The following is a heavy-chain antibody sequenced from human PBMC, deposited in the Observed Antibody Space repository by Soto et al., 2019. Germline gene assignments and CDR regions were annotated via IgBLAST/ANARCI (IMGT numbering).Heavy chain of an antibody. V-gene: IGHV4-30-2*01. J-gene: IGHJ3*02. CDR1: GGSISSGGYS. Sequence: SETLSLTCAVSGGSISSGGYSWSWIRQPPGKGLEWIGYIYHSGSTYYNPSLKSRVTISVDRSKNQFSLKLSSVTAADTAVYYCARGYYYDSSGYYNGDAFDIWGQGTMVTVSS. CDR2: IYHSGST. CDR3: ARGYYYDSSGYYNGDAFDI. D-gene: IGHD3-22*01.